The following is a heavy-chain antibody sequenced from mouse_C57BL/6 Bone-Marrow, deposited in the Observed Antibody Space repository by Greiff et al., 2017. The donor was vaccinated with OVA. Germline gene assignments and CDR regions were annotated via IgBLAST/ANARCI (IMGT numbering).Heavy chain of an antibody. CDR2: ISYDGSN. CDR1: GYSITSGYY. Sequence: VQLQESGPGLVKPSQSLSLTCSVTGYSITSGYYWNWIRQFPGNKLEWMGYISYDGSNNYNPSLKNRISITRDTSKNQFFLKLNSVTTEDTATYYCARLRFAYWGQGTLVTVSA. CDR3: ARLRFAY. J-gene: IGHJ3*01. V-gene: IGHV3-6*01.